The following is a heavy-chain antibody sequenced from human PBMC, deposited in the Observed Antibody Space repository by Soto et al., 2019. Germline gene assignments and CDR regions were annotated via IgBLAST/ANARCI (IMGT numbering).Heavy chain of an antibody. CDR1: GYSFTGYY. CDR2: INPDSGAT. V-gene: IGHV1-2*02. Sequence: HEHLVQSGAEVKRPGASLKVSCKASGYSFTGYYIHWVRQAPGQGLEWMGWINPDSGATNYAQNFQGRLTLPSDTSISPASMDLTSLTSDDTAVYYCARGDYGTGGYPFPHFDYWGQGTLVIVSS. J-gene: IGHJ4*02. CDR3: ARGDYGTGGYPFPHFDY. D-gene: IGHD3-10*01.